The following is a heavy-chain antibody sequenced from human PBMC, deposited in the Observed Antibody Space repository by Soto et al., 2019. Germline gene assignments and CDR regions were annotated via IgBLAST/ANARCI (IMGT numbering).Heavy chain of an antibody. CDR3: ACLLTTYSSAWFYFYYSMDV. D-gene: IGHD6-13*01. J-gene: IGHJ6*02. Sequence: EVQLVESGGGLVKPGGSLRLSCAASGFTFSSYSMNWVRQAPGKGLEWVSSISSSSSYIYYADSVKGRFTISRDNAKNSLSLRMISLRAEDTAVYYCACLLTTYSSAWFYFYYSMDVWGQGTTVTVSS. CDR2: ISSSSSYI. V-gene: IGHV3-21*01. CDR1: GFTFSSYS.